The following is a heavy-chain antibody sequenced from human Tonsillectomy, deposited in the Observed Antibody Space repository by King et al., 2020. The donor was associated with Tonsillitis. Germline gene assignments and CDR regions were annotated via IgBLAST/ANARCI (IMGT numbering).Heavy chain of an antibody. V-gene: IGHV3-74*01. CDR2: INGDGSTT. D-gene: IGHD1-20*01. J-gene: IGHJ4*02. CDR1: GFTFSSYW. Sequence: VQLVESGGGLVQPGGSLRLSCTASGFTFSSYWMHWVRQAPGKGLLWMSRINGDGSTTSYGDSVKGRFTISRDNAKNTLYLQMNSLRAEDTAVYYCARDGHYGHNWASTADYWGQGTLVTVSS. CDR3: ARDGHYGHNWASTADY.